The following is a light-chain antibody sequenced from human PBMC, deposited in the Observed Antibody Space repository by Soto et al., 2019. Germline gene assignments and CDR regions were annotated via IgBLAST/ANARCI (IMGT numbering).Light chain of an antibody. V-gene: IGKV3-20*01. J-gene: IGKJ1*01. Sequence: PGARVTLSCRASQSVYSRYVAWYQQKPGQAPRILIYEASNRATGIPERFSGTGSGTDFTLTISRLEPEDFAVYYCQQYGSAAPWTFGQGTKVEMK. CDR1: QSVYSRY. CDR2: EAS. CDR3: QQYGSAAPWT.